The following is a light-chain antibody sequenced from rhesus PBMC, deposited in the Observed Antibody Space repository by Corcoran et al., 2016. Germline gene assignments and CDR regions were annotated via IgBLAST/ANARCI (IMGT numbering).Light chain of an antibody. J-gene: IGLJ2*01. Sequence: QSALTQPPSVSKSLGQSVTISCTGTSSDLGGYNDVSWYQQHPATAPRLLIYDVSKRPSGVSDRFSGSKSCNTASLTISGPQAGDEAEYYCCSYRSRSTFLFGGGTRLTVL. CDR2: DVS. V-gene: IGLV2S9*01. CDR3: CSYRSRSTFL. CDR1: SSDLGGYND.